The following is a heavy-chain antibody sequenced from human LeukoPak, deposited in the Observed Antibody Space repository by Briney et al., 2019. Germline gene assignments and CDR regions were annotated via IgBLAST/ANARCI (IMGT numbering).Heavy chain of an antibody. CDR2: FGPEDGET. CDR1: GYTLTELS. D-gene: IGHD6-19*01. Sequence: ASVKVSCKVSGYTLTELSMHWVRQAPGKGLEWMGGFGPEDGETIYAQKFQGRVTMTEDTSTDTAYMELSSLRSEDTAVYYCATGFVSWPYSSGWRVVDYWGQGTLVTVSS. CDR3: ATGFVSWPYSSGWRVVDY. J-gene: IGHJ4*02. V-gene: IGHV1-24*01.